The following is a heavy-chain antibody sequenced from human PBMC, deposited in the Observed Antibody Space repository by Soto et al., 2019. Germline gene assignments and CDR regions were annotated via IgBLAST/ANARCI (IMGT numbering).Heavy chain of an antibody. CDR2: ISGSGGST. J-gene: IGHJ4*02. Sequence: EVQLLESGGGLVQPGGSLRLSCAASGFTFSSYAMSWVRQAPGKGLEWVSAISGSGGSTYYADSVKGRFTISRDNSKNTXQLQMNSLRAEDTAVYYCAKGRGYCTSTSGYVGSDYWGQGTLVTVSS. D-gene: IGHD2-2*01. CDR1: GFTFSSYA. V-gene: IGHV3-23*01. CDR3: AKGRGYCTSTSGYVGSDY.